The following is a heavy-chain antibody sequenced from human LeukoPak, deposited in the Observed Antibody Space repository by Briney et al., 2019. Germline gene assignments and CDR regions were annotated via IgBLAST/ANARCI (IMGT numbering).Heavy chain of an antibody. D-gene: IGHD6-19*01. Sequence: PGGSLRLSCAASGFTFSSSGMHWVRQAPGKGLEWVAFIRYDGSNKYYADSVKGRFTISRDNSKNTLYLQMNSLTAEDTAVYYCAKDQGLGSWAVAGYWGQGTLVTVSS. J-gene: IGHJ4*02. CDR3: AKDQGLGSWAVAGY. CDR2: IRYDGSNK. CDR1: GFTFSSSG. V-gene: IGHV3-30*02.